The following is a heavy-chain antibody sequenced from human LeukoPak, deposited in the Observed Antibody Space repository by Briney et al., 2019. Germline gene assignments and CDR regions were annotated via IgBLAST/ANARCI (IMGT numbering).Heavy chain of an antibody. D-gene: IGHD2-2*01. V-gene: IGHV3-30*18. CDR1: GFTFSSYG. CDR3: AKDLGYCSSTSCYSWFDP. Sequence: GGSLRLSCAASGFTFSSYGMHWVRQAPGKGLEWVAVISYDGSNKYYADSVKGRFTISRDNSKNTLYLQMNSLRAEDTAVYYCAKDLGYCSSTSCYSWFDPWGQGTLVTVSS. CDR2: ISYDGSNK. J-gene: IGHJ5*02.